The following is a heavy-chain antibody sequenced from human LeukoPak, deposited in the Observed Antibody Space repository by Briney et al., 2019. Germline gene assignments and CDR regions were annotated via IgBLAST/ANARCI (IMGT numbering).Heavy chain of an antibody. CDR2: FDPEDGET. D-gene: IGHD2-8*01. V-gene: IGHV1-24*01. Sequence: ASVKVSCKVSGYTLTELSMHWVRQAPGKGLEWMGGFDPEDGETIYAQKLQGRVTMTTDTSTSTACMELRSLRSDDTAVYYCARGGGYCTNGVCYTAIAHYYFDYWGQGTLVTVSS. CDR3: ARGGGYCTNGVCYTAIAHYYFDY. J-gene: IGHJ4*02. CDR1: GYTLTELS.